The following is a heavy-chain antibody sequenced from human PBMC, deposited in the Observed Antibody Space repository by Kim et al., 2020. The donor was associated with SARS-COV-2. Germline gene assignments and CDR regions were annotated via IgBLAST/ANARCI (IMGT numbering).Heavy chain of an antibody. J-gene: IGHJ6*03. Sequence: ASVKASCKASGYTFTSYAMHWVRQAPGQRLEWMGWINAGNGNTKYSQKFQGRVTITRDTSASTAYMELSSLRSEDTAVYYCARDSYYDIFRYYYYYMDVWGKGTTVTVSS. CDR2: INAGNGNT. V-gene: IGHV1-3*01. CDR3: ARDSYYDIFRYYYYYMDV. D-gene: IGHD3-9*01. CDR1: GYTFTSYA.